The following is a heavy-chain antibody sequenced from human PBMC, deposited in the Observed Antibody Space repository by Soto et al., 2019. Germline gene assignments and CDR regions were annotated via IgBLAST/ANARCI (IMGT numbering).Heavy chain of an antibody. Sequence: ASVKVSCKASGYTFTSNSIGWVRQAPGQGLEWMGWINVYNGNTKYAQQLQGRVTLTTDTSTSTAYMDLRSLRSDDTAVYYCAAYDSSTYNPDPEFDCWGQGILVTVSS. J-gene: IGHJ4*02. CDR1: GYTFTSNS. V-gene: IGHV1-18*04. CDR3: AAYDSSTYNPDPEFDC. D-gene: IGHD3-22*01. CDR2: INVYNGNT.